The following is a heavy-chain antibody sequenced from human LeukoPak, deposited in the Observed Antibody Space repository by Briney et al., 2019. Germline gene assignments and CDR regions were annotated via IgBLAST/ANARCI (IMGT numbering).Heavy chain of an antibody. CDR1: GYTFTGFY. V-gene: IGHV1-2*02. J-gene: IGHJ4*02. CDR2: VNPKNGAT. Sequence: GAPVKVSCKPSGYTFTGFYLHWVRQAPGQGLQWMGWVNPKNGATKYSQTFRGRVTMTRDTSIDTAYMELSSLTSDDTAIYYCARPTHRLTVTTAIDYWGQGTLVTVSS. D-gene: IGHD4-17*01. CDR3: ARPTHRLTVTTAIDY.